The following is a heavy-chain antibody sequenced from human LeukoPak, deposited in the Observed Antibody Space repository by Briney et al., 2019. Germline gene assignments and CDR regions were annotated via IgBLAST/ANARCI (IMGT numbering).Heavy chain of an antibody. J-gene: IGHJ5*02. CDR1: GFTVSSNY. CDR3: ARSREAARPGFDP. V-gene: IGHV3-53*01. Sequence: GGSLSLSCAPSGFTVSSNYMSWVRHAPGEGLEWVSVIYSGGSTYYADSVKGRFTISRDNSKNTLYLQMNSLRAEDTAVYYCARSREAARPGFDPWGQGTLVTVSS. D-gene: IGHD6-6*01. CDR2: IYSGGST.